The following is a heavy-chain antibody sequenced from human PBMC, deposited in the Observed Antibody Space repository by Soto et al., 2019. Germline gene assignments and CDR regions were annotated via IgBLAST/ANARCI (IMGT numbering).Heavy chain of an antibody. J-gene: IGHJ1*01. Sequence: AALKISCKGCGYSFSTYWIGWVRQMPGKGLEWMGIIYPGDSETRYSPSFEGQVIISADKSISTAYLQWRSLKASDTAMYFCLRQGFQYWGQGTPVTASS. CDR3: LRQGFQY. V-gene: IGHV5-51*01. CDR2: IYPGDSET. CDR1: GYSFSTYW.